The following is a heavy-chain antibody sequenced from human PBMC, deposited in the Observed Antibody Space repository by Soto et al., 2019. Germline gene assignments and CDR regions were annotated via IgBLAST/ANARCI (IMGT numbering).Heavy chain of an antibody. Sequence: EVQLVESGGGLVQPGGSLRLSCAASGFTVSSNHMSWVRQAPGKGLAWVSVIYTNGSPKYAASVKGRFTISRDTSKNTLHLQMNNLGVEDTAVDYCARGAPDDDCAVFDYWGQGTLVTVSS. V-gene: IGHV3-66*01. CDR1: GFTVSSNH. CDR2: IYTNGSP. CDR3: ARGAPDDDCAVFDY. J-gene: IGHJ4*02. D-gene: IGHD4-17*01.